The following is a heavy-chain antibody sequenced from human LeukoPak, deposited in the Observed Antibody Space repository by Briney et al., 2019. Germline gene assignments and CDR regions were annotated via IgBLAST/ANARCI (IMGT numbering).Heavy chain of an antibody. CDR1: GGSISSYY. CDR3: ASSIGVVTAIAC. Sequence: SETLSLTCTVSGGSISSYYWSWIRQPPGKGLEWIGYIYYSGSTNYNPSLKSRVTISVDTSKNQFSLKLSSVTAADTAVYYCASSIGVVTAIACWGQGTLVTVSS. CDR2: IYYSGST. V-gene: IGHV4-59*08. D-gene: IGHD2-21*02. J-gene: IGHJ4*02.